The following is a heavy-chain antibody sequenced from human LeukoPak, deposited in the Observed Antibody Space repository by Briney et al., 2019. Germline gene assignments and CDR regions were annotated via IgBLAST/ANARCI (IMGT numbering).Heavy chain of an antibody. CDR3: ARLEGIQLWLYYYMDV. CDR2: IYYSGST. Sequence: PSETLSLTXTVSGGSISSSSYYWGWIRQPPGKGLEWIGSIYYSGSTYYNPSLKSRVTISVDTSKNQFSLKLSSVTAADTAVYYCARLEGIQLWLYYYMDVWGKGTTVTVSS. D-gene: IGHD5-18*01. J-gene: IGHJ6*03. V-gene: IGHV4-39*01. CDR1: GGSISSSSYY.